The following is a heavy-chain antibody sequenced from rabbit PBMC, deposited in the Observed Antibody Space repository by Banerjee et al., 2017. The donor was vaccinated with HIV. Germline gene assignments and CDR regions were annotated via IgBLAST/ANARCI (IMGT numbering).Heavy chain of an antibody. J-gene: IGHJ4*01. CDR1: GFDFSSYG. CDR3: ARDLAGVIGWNFGL. V-gene: IGHV1S29*01. CDR2: ITYGGSA. D-gene: IGHD4-1*01. Sequence: QEQLKESGGGLVQPGGTLKLSCKASGFDFSSYGVSWVRQAPGKGLEWIGYITYGGSAYYASWVKGRFTISRDNAQNTVSLQLNSLTAADTATYFCARDLAGVIGWNFGLWGQGTLVTVS.